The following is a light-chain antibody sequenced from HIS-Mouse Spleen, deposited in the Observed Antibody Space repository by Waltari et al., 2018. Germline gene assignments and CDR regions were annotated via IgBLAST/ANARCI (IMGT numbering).Light chain of an antibody. CDR3: SSYAGSNNFNVV. J-gene: IGLJ2*01. V-gene: IGLV2-8*01. Sequence: QSALTQPPSASGSPGQSVPISCTGTSSAVVGYNYVPWYQQHPGKAPKLMIYEVSKRPSGVPDRFSGSKSGNTASLTVSGLQAEDEADYYCSSYAGSNNFNVVFGGGTKLTVL. CDR1: SSAVVGYNY. CDR2: EVS.